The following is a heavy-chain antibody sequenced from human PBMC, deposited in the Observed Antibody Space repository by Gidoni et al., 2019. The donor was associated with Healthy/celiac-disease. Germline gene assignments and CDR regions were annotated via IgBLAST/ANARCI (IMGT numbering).Heavy chain of an antibody. Sequence: EVQLVESGGGLVKPGGSLRLSCAASGFTFRSYSMNWFRQAPGKGLEWVSSISSISSYIYYADSVKGRFTISRDNAKNSLYLQMNSLRAEDTAVYYCARDEFERVGIQGNYYYMDVWGKGTTVTVSS. CDR1: GFTFRSYS. D-gene: IGHD5-18*01. J-gene: IGHJ6*03. CDR3: ARDEFERVGIQGNYYYMDV. CDR2: ISSISSYI. V-gene: IGHV3-21*01.